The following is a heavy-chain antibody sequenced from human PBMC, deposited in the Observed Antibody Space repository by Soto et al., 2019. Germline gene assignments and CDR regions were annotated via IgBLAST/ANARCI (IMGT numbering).Heavy chain of an antibody. CDR1: GYTFTSYY. J-gene: IGHJ6*02. D-gene: IGHD3-10*01. V-gene: IGHV1-46*01. CDR3: ASSAGHPGDFFYYNGMDV. CDR2: INPSGGST. Sequence: ASVKVSCKASGYTFTSYYMHWVRQAPGQGLEWMGIINPSGGSTSYAQKFQGRVTMTRDTSTSTLYMELSSLRSEDTAVYYCASSAGHPGDFFYYNGMDVWGQGTTVTVSS.